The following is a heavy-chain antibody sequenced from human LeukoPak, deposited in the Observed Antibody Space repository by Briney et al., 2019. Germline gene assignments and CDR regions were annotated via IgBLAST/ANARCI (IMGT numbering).Heavy chain of an antibody. V-gene: IGHV3-74*01. Sequence: QPGGSLRLSCAASGFTFSNSWMHWVRQVPGKGLVWVSRIDSDESSTSYADSVKGRFTISRDNAKNTLYLQMNSLRAEDTAVYYCARDAPAGEKPEYFFDYWGQGTLVTVSS. CDR1: GFTFSNSW. J-gene: IGHJ4*02. CDR3: ARDAPAGEKPEYFFDY. CDR2: IDSDESST.